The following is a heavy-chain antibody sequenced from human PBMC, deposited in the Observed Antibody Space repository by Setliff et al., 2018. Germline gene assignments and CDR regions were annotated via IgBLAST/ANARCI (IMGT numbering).Heavy chain of an antibody. V-gene: IGHV4-38-2*01. CDR3: ATLLANYGSGMYV. J-gene: IGHJ6*02. Sequence: PSETLSLTCAVSGSSIISDYYWVWIRQPPGRGLELIGSIFQSGNTYYNPPLKSRVTISVDTSKNQFSLKVNSVTAADTAVYYCATLLANYGSGMYVWGQGTTVTVSS. CDR2: IFQSGNT. D-gene: IGHD3-10*01. CDR1: GSSIISDYY.